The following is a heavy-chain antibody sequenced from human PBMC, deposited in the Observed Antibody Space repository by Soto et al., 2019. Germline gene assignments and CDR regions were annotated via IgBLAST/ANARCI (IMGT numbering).Heavy chain of an antibody. CDR2: INAGNGNT. CDR3: ARDAYDTSGYYYRAFDI. CDR1: GYTFTSYA. D-gene: IGHD3-22*01. J-gene: IGHJ3*02. Sequence: ASVKVSCKASGYTFTSYAMHWVRQAPGQRLEWMGWINAGNGNTKYSQKFQGRVTITRDTSARTAYMELSSLRSEDTAVYYCARDAYDTSGYYYRAFDIWGQGTMVTVSS. V-gene: IGHV1-3*01.